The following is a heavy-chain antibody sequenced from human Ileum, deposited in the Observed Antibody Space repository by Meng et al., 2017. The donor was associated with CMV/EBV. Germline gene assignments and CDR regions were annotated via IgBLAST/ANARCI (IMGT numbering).Heavy chain of an antibody. CDR3: TAHSNQWLVQFDP. Sequence: SELTFTNVWMSGVREAQGKGLEWVGRIKSNIGGGTTDYDAPVKGRFTISRDDSKNMMYLQMNSLKTEDTGVYYCTAHSNQWLVQFDPGGQGTLVTVSS. CDR1: ELTFTNVW. D-gene: IGHD6-19*01. V-gene: IGHV3-15*01. CDR2: IKSNIGGGTT. J-gene: IGHJ5*02.